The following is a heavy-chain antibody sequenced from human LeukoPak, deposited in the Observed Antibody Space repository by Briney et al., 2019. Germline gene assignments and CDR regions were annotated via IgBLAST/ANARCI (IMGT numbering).Heavy chain of an antibody. J-gene: IGHJ4*02. CDR3: ARVESGWIQSLFDY. CDR2: ISAYNGNT. D-gene: IGHD6-19*01. Sequence: GASVKLSCNASGYTFTICGISWVRHPPGQGLELMGWISAYNGNTNYAQKLSGRVTMTTDTSTSTAYMELRSLRPDAAAVYDCARVESGWIQSLFDYWGQGTLVTVSS. CDR1: GYTFTICG. V-gene: IGHV1-18*01.